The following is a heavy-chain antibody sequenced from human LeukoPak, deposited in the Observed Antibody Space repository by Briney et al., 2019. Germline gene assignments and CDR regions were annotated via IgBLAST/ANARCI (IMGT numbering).Heavy chain of an antibody. D-gene: IGHD1-26*01. CDR1: GFTFTSYA. Sequence: GGSLRLSCAASGFTFTSYAMSWVRQAPGKGLEWVSFISSSSSYIYYADSVKGRFTISRDNAKNSLYLQMNSLRAEDTALYYCARRVGATAYFDYWGQGTLVTVSS. CDR3: ARRVGATAYFDY. V-gene: IGHV3-21*01. CDR2: ISSSSSYI. J-gene: IGHJ4*02.